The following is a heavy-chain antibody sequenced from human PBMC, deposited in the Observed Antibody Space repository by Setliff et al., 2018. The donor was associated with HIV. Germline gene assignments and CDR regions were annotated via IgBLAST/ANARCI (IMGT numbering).Heavy chain of an antibody. Sequence: PGGSLRLSCAASGFNFNTYSMSWVRQAPGKGLEWVSSISSSGTYIYYADSMKGRVKHKVDLEKTDYAAPVKGRFTISRDDSTNTLYLQMNSLLTEDTAMYYCTADLRDFTWDASDFWGQGTMVTVSS. CDR3: TADLRDFTWDASDF. J-gene: IGHJ3*01. D-gene: IGHD3-3*01. CDR1: GFNFNTYS. CDR2: VKHKVDLEKT. V-gene: IGHV3-15*01.